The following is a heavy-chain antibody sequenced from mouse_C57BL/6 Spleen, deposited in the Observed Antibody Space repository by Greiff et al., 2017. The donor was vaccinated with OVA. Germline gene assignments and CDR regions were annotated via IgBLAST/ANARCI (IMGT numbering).Heavy chain of an antibody. J-gene: IGHJ2*01. V-gene: IGHV1-72*01. CDR3: ARFTTVVGGDDY. Sequence: QVQLQQPGAELVKPGASVKLSCKASGYTFTSYWMHWVQQRPGHGLEWIGRIDPNSGGTKYNEKFKSKATLPVDKPSSTAYMQRSSLTADDSAVYYCARFTTVVGGDDYWGQGTTLTVST. D-gene: IGHD1-1*01. CDR1: GYTFTSYW. CDR2: IDPNSGGT.